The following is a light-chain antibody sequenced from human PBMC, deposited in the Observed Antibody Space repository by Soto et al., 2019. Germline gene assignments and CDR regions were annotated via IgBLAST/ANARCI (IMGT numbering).Light chain of an antibody. J-gene: IGKJ3*01. CDR3: QQYCSSLYT. CDR1: QSVSSSY. CDR2: GAS. V-gene: IGKV3-20*01. Sequence: EIVLTQSPGTLSLSPGERATLSCRASQSVSSSYLAWYQQKPGQAPSLLIYGASSWATGNQDRFSGSGSATAFTLTTSRLEPEDLAVYDCQQYCSSLYTFRPGTIVDIK.